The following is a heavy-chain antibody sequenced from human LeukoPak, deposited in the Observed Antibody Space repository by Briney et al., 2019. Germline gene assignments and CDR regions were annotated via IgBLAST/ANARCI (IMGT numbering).Heavy chain of an antibody. Sequence: GGFLRLSCAASGFTLSNYWMAWVRQTPGKRLEWVANVKQDESEKFYADSVKGRFTISRDNAKNSLYLQMDSLRAEDTAVYYCVRDVRGGHFDYWGQGTLVTVSS. V-gene: IGHV3-7*03. J-gene: IGHJ4*02. D-gene: IGHD3-10*02. CDR2: VKQDESEK. CDR1: GFTLSNYW. CDR3: VRDVRGGHFDY.